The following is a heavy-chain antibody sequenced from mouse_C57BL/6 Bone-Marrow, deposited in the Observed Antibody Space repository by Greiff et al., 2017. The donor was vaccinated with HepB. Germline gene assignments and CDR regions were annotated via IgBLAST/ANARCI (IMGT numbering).Heavy chain of an antibody. CDR3: ARAPRLFAY. CDR1: GFTFSDYG. V-gene: IGHV5-17*01. CDR2: ISSGSSTI. Sequence: EVHLVESGGGLVKPGGSLKLSCAASGFTFSDYGIHWVRQAPEKGLEWVAYISSGSSTIYYADTVKGRFTISRDNAKNTLFLQMTSLRSEDTAMYYCARAPRLFAYWGQGTLVTVSA. J-gene: IGHJ3*01.